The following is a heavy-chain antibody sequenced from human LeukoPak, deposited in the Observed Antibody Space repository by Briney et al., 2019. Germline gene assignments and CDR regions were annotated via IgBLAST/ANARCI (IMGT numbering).Heavy chain of an antibody. CDR1: GDSISSSSYY. V-gene: IGHV4-39*01. CDR3: ARRSEFDNTHYHYFDY. D-gene: IGHD2-15*01. Sequence: SETLSLTCTVSGDSISSSSYYWGWIRQPPGKGLEWIGSIYYSGSPYYNPSLKSRVAIFVDTSKNQFSLILHSVAAADTAVYYCARRSEFDNTHYHYFDYWGQGALVTVSS. J-gene: IGHJ4*02. CDR2: IYYSGSP.